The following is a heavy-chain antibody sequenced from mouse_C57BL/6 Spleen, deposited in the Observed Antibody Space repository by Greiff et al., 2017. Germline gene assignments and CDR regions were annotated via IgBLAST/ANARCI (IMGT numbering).Heavy chain of an antibody. V-gene: IGHV1-54*01. J-gene: IGHJ2*01. CDR2: INPGSGGT. D-gene: IGHD1-1*01. Sequence: QVQLQQSGAELVRPGTSVKVSCKASGYAFTNYLIEWVKQRPGQGLEWIGVINPGSGGTTYNEKFKGKATLTADKSSSTAYMQLSSLTSEDSAVYFCARGATVVFDYWGQGTTLTVSS. CDR3: ARGATVVFDY. CDR1: GYAFTNYL.